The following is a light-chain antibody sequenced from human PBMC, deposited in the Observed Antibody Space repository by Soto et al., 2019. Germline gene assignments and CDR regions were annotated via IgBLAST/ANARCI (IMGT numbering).Light chain of an antibody. Sequence: QAVVTQESSLTVSPGGTVTLTCGCSTGAVTSGHYPYWFQQKPGQAPMTLIYETSNKYSWTPARFSGSLLGGKAALTLSGAQPEDEADYYCLFSYSDSRSGVFGGGTKVTVL. CDR3: LFSYSDSRSGV. V-gene: IGLV7-46*01. CDR2: ETS. CDR1: TGAVTSGHY. J-gene: IGLJ2*01.